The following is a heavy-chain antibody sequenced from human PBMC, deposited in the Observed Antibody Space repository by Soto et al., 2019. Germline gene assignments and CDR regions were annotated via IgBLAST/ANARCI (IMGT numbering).Heavy chain of an antibody. CDR3: ARDSRDSSGWRYYFDY. D-gene: IGHD6-19*01. Sequence: QVQLQESGPGLVKPSETLSLTCTVSGGSVSSGSYYWSWIRQPPGKGLEWIGYIYYSGSTNYNPSLKSGVTTSVDTSKNQVSLKLSSVTAADTAVYYCARDSRDSSGWRYYFDYWGQGTLVTVSS. V-gene: IGHV4-61*01. J-gene: IGHJ4*02. CDR1: GGSVSSGSYY. CDR2: IYYSGST.